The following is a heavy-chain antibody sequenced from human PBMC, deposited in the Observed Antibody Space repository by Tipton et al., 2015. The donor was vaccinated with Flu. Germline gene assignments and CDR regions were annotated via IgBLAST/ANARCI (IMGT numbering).Heavy chain of an antibody. CDR3: ARASVDYDFWSGYYTGNWFDP. V-gene: IGHV1-18*01. D-gene: IGHD3-3*01. Sequence: QLVQSGAEVKKPGASVKVSCKASGYTFTSYGISWVRQAPGQGLEWMGWISAYNGNTNYAQKLQGRVTMTTDTSTSTAYMELRSLRSDDTAVYYCARASVDYDFWSGYYTGNWFDPWGQGTLVTVSS. CDR2: ISAYNGNT. J-gene: IGHJ5*02. CDR1: GYTFTSYG.